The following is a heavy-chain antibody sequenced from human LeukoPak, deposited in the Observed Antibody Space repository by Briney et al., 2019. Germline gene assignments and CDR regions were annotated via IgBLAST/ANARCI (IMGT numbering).Heavy chain of an antibody. J-gene: IGHJ3*02. V-gene: IGHV1-8*01. D-gene: IGHD3-9*01. CDR1: GYTFTRYD. Sequence: ASLKASSKASGYTFTRYDINWGRQATGQGLEWRGWMNTTIGNTGYAQKFQGRDTMTRNTSISTAYMELSSLRSEDTAVYYCARGRVLRYFDWLGTGPGNLDIWGQGTMVTVSS. CDR2: MNTTIGNT. CDR3: ARGRVLRYFDWLGTGPGNLDI.